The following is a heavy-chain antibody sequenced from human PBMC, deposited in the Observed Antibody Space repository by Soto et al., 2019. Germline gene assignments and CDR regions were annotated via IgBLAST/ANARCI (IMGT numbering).Heavy chain of an antibody. CDR3: ARSSLYYYYYYMDV. D-gene: IGHD6-6*01. CDR1: GYTFTSYA. V-gene: IGHV1-3*01. CDR2: INAGNGNT. Sequence: QVQLVQSGAEVKKPGASVKVSCKASGYTFTSYAMHWVRQAPGQRLEWMGWINAGNGNTKYSQKFQGRVTITRDTSASTAYMELSSLRSEDTAVYYCARSSLYYYYYYMDVGGKGTAVTVSS. J-gene: IGHJ6*03.